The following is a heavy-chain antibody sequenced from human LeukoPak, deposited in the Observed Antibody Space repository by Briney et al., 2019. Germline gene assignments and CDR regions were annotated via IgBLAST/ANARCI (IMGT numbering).Heavy chain of an antibody. V-gene: IGHV1-69*06. CDR3: ARVGAYCGGDCPYYYMDV. J-gene: IGHJ6*03. CDR2: IIPIFGTA. CDR1: GYTFTSYG. D-gene: IGHD2-21*02. Sequence: GASVKVSCKTSGYTFTSYGISWVRQAPGQGLEWMGGIIPIFGTANYAQKFQGRVTITADKSTSTAYMELSSLRSEDTAVYYCARVGAYCGGDCPYYYMDVWGKGTTVTVSS.